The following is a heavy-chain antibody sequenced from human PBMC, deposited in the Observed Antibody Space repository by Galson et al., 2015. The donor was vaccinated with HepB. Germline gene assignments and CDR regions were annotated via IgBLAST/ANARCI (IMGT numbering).Heavy chain of an antibody. CDR1: GYSFTSYW. CDR2: IDPSDSYT. Sequence: QSGAEVKKPGESLKISCKGSGYSFTSYWIGWVRQMPGKGLEWMGRIDPSDSYTNYSPSFQGHVTISADKSISTAYLQWSSLKASDTAMYYCAGQWLVNGPLDYWGQGTLVTVSS. V-gene: IGHV5-10-1*01. D-gene: IGHD6-19*01. J-gene: IGHJ4*02. CDR3: AGQWLVNGPLDY.